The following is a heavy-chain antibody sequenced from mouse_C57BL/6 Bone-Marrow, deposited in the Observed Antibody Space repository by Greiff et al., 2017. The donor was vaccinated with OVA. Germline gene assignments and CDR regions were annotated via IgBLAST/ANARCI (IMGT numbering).Heavy chain of an antibody. V-gene: IGHV1-80*01. CDR1: GYAFSSYW. CDR2: IYPGDGDT. J-gene: IGHJ1*03. Sequence: VNLVESGAELVKPGASVKISCKASGYAFSSYWMNWVKQRPGKGLEWIGQIYPGDGDTNYNGKFKGKATLTADKSSSTAYMQLSSLTSEDSAVYFCARWSYYGSSLYWYFDVWGTGTTVTVSS. CDR3: ARWSYYGSSLYWYFDV. D-gene: IGHD1-1*01.